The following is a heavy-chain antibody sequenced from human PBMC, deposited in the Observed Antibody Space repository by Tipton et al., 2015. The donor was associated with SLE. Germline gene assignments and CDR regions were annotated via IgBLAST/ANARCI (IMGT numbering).Heavy chain of an antibody. CDR3: ARQGYSSSWYLNYYYYMDV. D-gene: IGHD6-13*01. CDR1: GYSFTSYW. J-gene: IGHJ6*03. V-gene: IGHV5-51*01. CDR2: IYPGDSDT. Sequence: QLVQSGAEVKKPGESLKISCKGSGYSFTSYWIGWVRQMPGKGLEWMGIIYPGDSDTRYSPSFQGQVTISADKSISTAYLQWSSLKASDTAMYYCARQGYSSSWYLNYYYYMDVWGKGTTVTVSS.